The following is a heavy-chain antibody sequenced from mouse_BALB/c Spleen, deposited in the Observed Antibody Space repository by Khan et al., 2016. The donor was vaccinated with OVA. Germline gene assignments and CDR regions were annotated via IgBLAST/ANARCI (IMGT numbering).Heavy chain of an antibody. CDR3: ARVDGGDFDY. CDR2: LSYSGNT. V-gene: IGHV3-2*02. J-gene: IGHJ2*01. D-gene: IGHD1-1*02. CDR1: GYSITSDYA. Sequence: EVELVESGPGLVKPSQSLSLTCTVTGYSITSDYAWNWIRQFPGNKLEWMGYLSYSGNTNYNPSLKSRISITRDTSKNQFFLQLNSVPTEDTATYYCARVDGGDFDYWGQGTTLTVSS.